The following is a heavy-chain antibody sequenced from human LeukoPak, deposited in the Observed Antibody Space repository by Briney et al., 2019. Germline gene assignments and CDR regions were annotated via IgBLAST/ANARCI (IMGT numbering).Heavy chain of an antibody. CDR1: GASISSYY. CDR3: ARGIGSWYYFDY. D-gene: IGHD6-13*01. Sequence: SETLSLTCTVSGASISSYYWSWIRQPPGKGLEWIGYIYYSGSTNYNPSLKSRVTISVDTSKNQFSLKLSSVTAADTAVYYCARGIGSWYYFDYWGQGTLVTVSS. V-gene: IGHV4-59*12. J-gene: IGHJ4*02. CDR2: IYYSGST.